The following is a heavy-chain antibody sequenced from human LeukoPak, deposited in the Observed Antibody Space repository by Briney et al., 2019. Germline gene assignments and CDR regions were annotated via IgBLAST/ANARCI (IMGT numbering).Heavy chain of an antibody. CDR3: AKEPTRWLQYPGSCGY. D-gene: IGHD5-24*01. CDR2: ISGRGGST. CDR1: GFTFSSYA. V-gene: IGHV3-23*01. J-gene: IGHJ4*02. Sequence: GGSLRLSCAASGFTFSSYAMSWVRQAPGKGLEWVSAISGRGGSTYYADSVKGRFAISRDNSKNTLYLQMNSLRAEDTAVYYCAKEPTRWLQYPGSCGYWGQGTLVTVSS.